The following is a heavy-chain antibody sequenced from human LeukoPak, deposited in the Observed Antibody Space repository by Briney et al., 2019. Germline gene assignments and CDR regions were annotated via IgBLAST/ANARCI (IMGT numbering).Heavy chain of an antibody. Sequence: GGSLRLSCAASGFTFSNYGMSWVRQAPGKGLEWVSAISGSGGSPYYADSVKGRFTVSRDNSKNTLYLQMNSLTVEDTAIYYCAKNADRGAYCRGGSCYPYYYYYMDVWGTGTTVTISS. J-gene: IGHJ6*03. CDR3: AKNADRGAYCRGGSCYPYYYYYMDV. V-gene: IGHV3-23*01. D-gene: IGHD2-15*01. CDR2: ISGSGGSP. CDR1: GFTFSNYG.